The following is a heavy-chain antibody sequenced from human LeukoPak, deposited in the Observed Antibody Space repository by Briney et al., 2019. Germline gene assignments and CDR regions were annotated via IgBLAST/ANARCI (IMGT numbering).Heavy chain of an antibody. V-gene: IGHV3-53*01. Sequence: PGGSLRLSCAACGFTVSTTQMSWVRQAPGKGLEWVSVVGAGGIGTYYADSVKGRFTISRGDSKNTLYLQMSSLRVEDTALYYCAKGGWLDMWGQGTMVTVSS. CDR1: GFTVSTTQ. D-gene: IGHD6-19*01. CDR3: AKGGWLDM. CDR2: VGAGGIGT. J-gene: IGHJ3*02.